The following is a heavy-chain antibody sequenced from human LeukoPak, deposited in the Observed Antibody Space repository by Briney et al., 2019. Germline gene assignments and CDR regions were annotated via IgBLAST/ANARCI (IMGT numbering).Heavy chain of an antibody. CDR3: AKGNWGERLDWYFDL. D-gene: IGHD1-26*01. CDR1: GFSFNIYA. Sequence: GGSLRLSCAASGFSFNIYAMSWVRQAPGKGLEWVAAIDRSGGSTFYADSVKGRFTISKDGSKNTLYLQINSLRVDDTAIYYCAKGNWGERLDWYFDLWGRGTLVTVSS. J-gene: IGHJ2*01. V-gene: IGHV3-23*01. CDR2: IDRSGGST.